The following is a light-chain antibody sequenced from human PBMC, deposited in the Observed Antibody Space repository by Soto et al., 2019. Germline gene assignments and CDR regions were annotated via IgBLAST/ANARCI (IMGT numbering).Light chain of an antibody. Sequence: DIQMAQSPSSLSASVGDRVTITCRASQSISNYLNWYQQKSEEVPKLLIYAASRLHSGVPSRFSGSGSGTDFTLTISSLQPEDFTTYYCQHTYSTFGQGTKVELK. CDR1: QSISNY. J-gene: IGKJ1*01. CDR3: QHTYST. V-gene: IGKV1-39*01. CDR2: AAS.